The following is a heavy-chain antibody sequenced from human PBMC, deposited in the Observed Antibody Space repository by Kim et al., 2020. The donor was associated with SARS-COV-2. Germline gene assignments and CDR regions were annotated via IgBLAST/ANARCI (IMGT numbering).Heavy chain of an antibody. J-gene: IGHJ6*01. V-gene: IGHV3-48*04. CDR3: ARAYCSGGSCYFYYYGM. Sequence: GGSLRLSCEASGFTFSSYNMNLVRQAPGKGLEWVSYISGSSGTIYYADSVKGRFTISRDNAKNSLYLEMNSLRAEDTAVYYCARAYCSGGSCYFYYYGM. D-gene: IGHD2-15*01. CDR1: GFTFSSYN. CDR2: ISGSSGTI.